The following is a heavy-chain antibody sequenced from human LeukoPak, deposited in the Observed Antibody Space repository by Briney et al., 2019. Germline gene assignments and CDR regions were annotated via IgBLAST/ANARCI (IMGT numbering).Heavy chain of an antibody. CDR3: ARGDPTYYDYVWGSYRYTEFDY. V-gene: IGHV3-30*02. D-gene: IGHD3-16*02. J-gene: IGHJ4*02. Sequence: PGGSLRLSCAASGFTFSSYGMHWVRQAPGKGLEWVAFIRYDGSNKYYADSVKGRFTISRDNSKNTLYLQMNSLRAEDTAVYYCARGDPTYYDYVWGSYRYTEFDYWGQGTLVTVSS. CDR2: IRYDGSNK. CDR1: GFTFSSYG.